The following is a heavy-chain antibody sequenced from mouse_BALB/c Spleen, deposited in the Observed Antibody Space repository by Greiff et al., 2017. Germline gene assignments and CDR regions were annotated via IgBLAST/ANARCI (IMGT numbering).Heavy chain of an antibody. CDR3: ARDGDGLYAMDY. V-gene: IGHV5-9-4*01. CDR2: ISSGGSYT. CDR1: GFTFSSYA. Sequence: EVQGVESGGGLVKPGGSLKLSCAASGFTFSSYAMSWVRQSPEKRLEWVAEISSGGSYTYYPDTVTGRFTISRDNAKNTLYLEMSSLRSEDTAMYYCARDGDGLYAMDYWGQGTSVTVSS. D-gene: IGHD2-3*01. J-gene: IGHJ4*01.